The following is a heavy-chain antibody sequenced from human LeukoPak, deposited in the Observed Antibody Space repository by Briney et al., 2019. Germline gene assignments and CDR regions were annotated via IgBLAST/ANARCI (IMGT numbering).Heavy chain of an antibody. CDR3: ARDVRVGGYFDWLLGGAFDI. Sequence: GGSLRLSCAVSGFTFSSYSMNWVRQAPGKGLEWVSYISSSSSTIYYADSVKGRFTISRDNGKNSLYLQMNSLRDEDTAVYYCARDVRVGGYFDWLLGGAFDIWGQGTMVTVSS. V-gene: IGHV3-48*02. D-gene: IGHD3-9*01. CDR1: GFTFSSYS. CDR2: ISSSSSTI. J-gene: IGHJ3*02.